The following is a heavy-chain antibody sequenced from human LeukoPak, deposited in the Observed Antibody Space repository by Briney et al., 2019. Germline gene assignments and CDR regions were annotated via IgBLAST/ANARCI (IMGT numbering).Heavy chain of an antibody. CDR3: ARAPARLEPYYYYYYMDV. CDR1: GFIFSNYW. D-gene: IGHD1-1*01. CDR2: INSDGSST. J-gene: IGHJ6*03. V-gene: IGHV3-74*01. Sequence: GGSLRLSCAASGFIFSNYWMHWVRQAPGKGLVWVSRINSDGSSTSYADSVKGRFTISRDNAKNTLYLQMNSLRAEDTAVYYCARAPARLEPYYYYYYMDVWGKGTTVTVSS.